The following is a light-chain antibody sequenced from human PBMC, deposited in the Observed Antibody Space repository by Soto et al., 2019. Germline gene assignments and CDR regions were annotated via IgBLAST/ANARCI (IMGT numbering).Light chain of an antibody. V-gene: IGLV1-40*01. Sequence: QSVLTQPPSVSGAPGQRVTISCTGSSSNIGAGYDVHWYQQPPGTAPKLLIYVNSNRPSGVPDRFSGSKSGTSASLAITGLQAEDEADYYCQSYDSSLSGVVFGGGTKVTV. CDR3: QSYDSSLSGVV. CDR2: VNS. CDR1: SSNIGAGYD. J-gene: IGLJ2*01.